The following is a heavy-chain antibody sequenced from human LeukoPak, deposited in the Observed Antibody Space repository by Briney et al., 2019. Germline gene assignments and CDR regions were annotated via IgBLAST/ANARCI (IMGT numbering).Heavy chain of an antibody. Sequence: GGSLRLSCAASGFTFDDYGMAWVRQAPGKGLVWVSRINGDGSSTTYADSVKGRFTISRDNAKNTLYLQMNGLRAEDTAVYYCVRDLVVTSAYWGQGTLVTVSS. V-gene: IGHV3-74*01. J-gene: IGHJ4*02. CDR2: INGDGSST. CDR1: GFTFDDYG. D-gene: IGHD3-22*01. CDR3: VRDLVVTSAY.